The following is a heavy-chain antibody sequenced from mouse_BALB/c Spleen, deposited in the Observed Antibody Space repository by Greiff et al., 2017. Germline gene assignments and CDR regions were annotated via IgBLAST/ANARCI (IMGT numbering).Heavy chain of an antibody. D-gene: IGHD2-4*01. CDR2: ISNGGGST. V-gene: IGHV5-12-2*01. CDR1: GFTFSSYT. Sequence: EVMLVESGGGLVQPGGSLKLSCAASGFTFSSYTMSWVRQTPEKRLGWVAYISNGGGSTYYPDTVKGRFTISRDNAKNTLYLQMSSLKSEDTAMYYCARHGDYDHAMDYWGQGTSVTVSS. J-gene: IGHJ4*01. CDR3: ARHGDYDHAMDY.